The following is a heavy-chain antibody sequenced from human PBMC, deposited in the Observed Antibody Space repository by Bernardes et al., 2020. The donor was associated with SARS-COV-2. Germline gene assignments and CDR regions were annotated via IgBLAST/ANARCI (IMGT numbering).Heavy chain of an antibody. V-gene: IGHV1-18*04. J-gene: IGHJ4*02. CDR2: ISTYSGTA. D-gene: IGHD6-13*01. CDR3: ARGPIAAADGF. CDR1: GYSFISYP. Sequence: ASVKVSCQTSGYSFISYPITWVRQAPGQGLEWVGWISTYSGTADYAPMFQGRVTMSTETSTTTAYMELRSLRSDDTAVYYCARGPIAAADGFWGQGTLVTVSS.